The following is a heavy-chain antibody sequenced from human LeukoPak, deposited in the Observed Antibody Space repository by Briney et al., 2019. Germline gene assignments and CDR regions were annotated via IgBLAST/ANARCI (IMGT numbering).Heavy chain of an antibody. Sequence: GSLRLSCAASGFTFSSYWMSWVRQPPGKGLEWIGEINHSGSTNYNPSLKSRVTISVDTSKNQFSLKLSSVTAADTAVYYCARGDIAAAVDYWGQGTLVTVSS. V-gene: IGHV4-34*01. CDR3: ARGDIAAAVDY. CDR2: INHSGST. D-gene: IGHD6-13*01. J-gene: IGHJ4*02. CDR1: GFTFSSYW.